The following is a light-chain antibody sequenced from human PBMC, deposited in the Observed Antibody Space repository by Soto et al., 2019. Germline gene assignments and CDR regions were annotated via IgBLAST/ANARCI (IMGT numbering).Light chain of an antibody. V-gene: IGLV2-8*01. CDR2: EVD. CDR1: SSDIGAYNY. Sequence: QSALTQPPSASGSPGQSVAISCTGSSSDIGAYNYVSWYQQYPGKAPKLLLYEVDRRPSGVPDRFSGSKSGNTASLTISALQAEDEADYYCCSYGGSRPYVFGTGTKVTVL. CDR3: CSYGGSRPYV. J-gene: IGLJ1*01.